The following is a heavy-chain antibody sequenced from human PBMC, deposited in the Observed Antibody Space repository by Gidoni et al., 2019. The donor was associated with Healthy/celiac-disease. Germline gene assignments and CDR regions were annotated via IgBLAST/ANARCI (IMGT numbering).Heavy chain of an antibody. D-gene: IGHD1-26*01. CDR2: LSAYNGNT. CDR1: GYTFTSYG. Sequence: QVQLVQSGAEVKKPGASVKVSCTASGYTFTSYGISWVRQAPGQGLEWMGWLSAYNGNTNYAQKLQGRVTMTTDTSTSTAYMELRSLRSDDTAVYYCARDSELLRGGGEFDYWGQGTLVTVSS. CDR3: ARDSELLRGGGEFDY. J-gene: IGHJ4*02. V-gene: IGHV1-18*01.